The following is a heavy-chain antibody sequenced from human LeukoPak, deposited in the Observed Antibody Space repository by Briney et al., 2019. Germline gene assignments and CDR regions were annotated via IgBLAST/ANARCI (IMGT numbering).Heavy chain of an antibody. CDR1: GGSISSGDYY. V-gene: IGHV4-30-4*01. CDR3: ARYIVVVPAQEAFDI. J-gene: IGHJ3*02. Sequence: SETLSLTCTVSGGSISSGDYYWSWIRQPPGKGLEWIGYIYYSGSTYYNPSLKSRVTISVDTSKNQFSLKLSSVTAADTAVYYCARYIVVVPAQEAFDIWGQGTMVTVSS. D-gene: IGHD2-2*01. CDR2: IYYSGST.